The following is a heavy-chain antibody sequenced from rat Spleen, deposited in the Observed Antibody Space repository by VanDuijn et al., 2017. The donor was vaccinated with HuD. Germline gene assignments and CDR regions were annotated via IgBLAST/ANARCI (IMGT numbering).Heavy chain of an antibody. V-gene: IGHV5-22*01. CDR2: ISYEGSST. CDR3: ARHWPIGTDYYFDY. J-gene: IGHJ2*01. CDR1: GFTFSDYY. Sequence: EVQLVESGGGLVQPGRSLKLSCAASGFTFSDYYMAWVRQAPKKGLEWVASISYEGSSTYYGDSVKGRFTISRDNAKSTLYLQMNSLRSEDTATYYCARHWPIGTDYYFDYWGQGVMVTVSS. D-gene: IGHD1-5*01.